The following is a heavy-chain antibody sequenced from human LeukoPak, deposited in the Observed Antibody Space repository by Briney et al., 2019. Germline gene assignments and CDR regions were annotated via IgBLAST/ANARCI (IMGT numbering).Heavy chain of an antibody. CDR1: GYTFTSYY. D-gene: IGHD2-15*01. V-gene: IGHV1-46*01. CDR3: ARDFVDQDIHRTVACQP. Sequence: ASVKVSCKAFGYTFTSYYIHWVRQAPGQGPEWMGVISPSVGSTTYAQKFQGRVTLTRDKSTSTDYLELSSLRSEDTAVYYCARDFVDQDIHRTVACQPWGQGTLVTVSS. J-gene: IGHJ5*02. CDR2: ISPSVGST.